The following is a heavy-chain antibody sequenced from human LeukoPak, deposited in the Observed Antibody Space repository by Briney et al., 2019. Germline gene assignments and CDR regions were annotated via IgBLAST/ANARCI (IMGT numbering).Heavy chain of an antibody. Sequence: WIRQPPGKGLEWVAVISYDGIKKYYGDSVKGRFTISRDDSKNTLYLQMNSLRSEDTAVYYCAKESTVVTFDFWGQGTLVTVSS. D-gene: IGHD4-23*01. V-gene: IGHV3-30*18. J-gene: IGHJ4*02. CDR2: ISYDGIKK. CDR3: AKESTVVTFDF.